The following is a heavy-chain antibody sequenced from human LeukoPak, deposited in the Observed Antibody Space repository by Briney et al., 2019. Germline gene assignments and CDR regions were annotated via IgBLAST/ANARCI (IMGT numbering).Heavy chain of an antibody. Sequence: GASVKVSCKASGYTFTGYAMNWVRQAPGQGLEWMGWINANTGNPTYAQGFIGRFVFSLDTSVSTAYLQISGLKAEDTAVYYCVRGLSDYYYDSSGYPLWGQGTLVTVSS. CDR1: GYTFTGYA. D-gene: IGHD3-22*01. CDR2: INANTGNP. CDR3: VRGLSDYYYDSSGYPL. V-gene: IGHV7-4-1*02. J-gene: IGHJ4*02.